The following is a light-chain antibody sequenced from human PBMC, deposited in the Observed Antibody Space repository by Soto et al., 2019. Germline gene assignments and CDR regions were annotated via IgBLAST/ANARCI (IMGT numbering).Light chain of an antibody. J-gene: IGLJ1*01. CDR2: DVS. V-gene: IGLV2-14*01. CDR1: SSDVGGYNY. CDR3: SSSSSFYV. Sequence: QSALTQPASVSGSPGQSITISCTGTSSDVGGYNYVSWYQQHPGKAPKLMIYDVSNRPSGVSNRFSGSKSGNTASLTISGLQAEDEADYYCSSSSSFYVFGTGTKLTVL.